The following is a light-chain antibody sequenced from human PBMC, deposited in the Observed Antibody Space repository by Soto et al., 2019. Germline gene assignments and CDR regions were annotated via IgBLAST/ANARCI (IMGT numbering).Light chain of an antibody. CDR3: QQYNSYPWT. CDR1: QSINRR. J-gene: IGKJ1*01. V-gene: IGKV1-5*01. CDR2: DAS. Sequence: DIQMTQSPSTLSASVGDRVTITCRASQSINRRLAWYQQKPGIAPNLLIYDASTLESGVPARFSGGDSGTEFTLTISSLQPDDFTTFYCQQYNSYPWTFGQGTKV.